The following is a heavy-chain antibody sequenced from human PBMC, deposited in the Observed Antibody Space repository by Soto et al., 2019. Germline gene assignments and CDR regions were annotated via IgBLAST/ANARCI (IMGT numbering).Heavy chain of an antibody. Sequence: QLQLQESGPGLVKPSETLSLTCTVSGGSISSSSYYWGWIRQPPGKGLEWIGSIYYRGNTYYNPSHKSRVTISVDTSKNQLSLKLSSVTAADTAVYYCAREGGGYCIGGSCQVDYWGQGTLVTGSS. J-gene: IGHJ4*02. D-gene: IGHD2-15*01. CDR2: IYYRGNT. CDR3: AREGGGYCIGGSCQVDY. CDR1: GGSISSSSYY. V-gene: IGHV4-39*02.